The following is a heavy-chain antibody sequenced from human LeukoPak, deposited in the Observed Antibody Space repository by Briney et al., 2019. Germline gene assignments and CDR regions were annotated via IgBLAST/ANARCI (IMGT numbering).Heavy chain of an antibody. J-gene: IGHJ4*02. CDR1: GYTLTSYG. D-gene: IGHD2-15*01. V-gene: IGHV1-18*01. CDR2: ISAYNGNT. CDR3: ARYCSGGSCYEIHDY. Sequence: GASVKVSCKASGYTLTSYGISWVRQAPGQGLEWMGWISAYNGNTNYAQKLQGRVTMTTDTSTSTAYMELRSLRSDDTAVYYCARYCSGGSCYEIHDYWGQGTLVTVSS.